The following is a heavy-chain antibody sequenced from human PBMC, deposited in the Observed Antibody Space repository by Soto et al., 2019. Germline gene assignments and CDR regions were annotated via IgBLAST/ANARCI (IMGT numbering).Heavy chain of an antibody. Sequence: SETLSLTCTVSGDSISTYYWTWIRQPPGKGLEWIGYIYNSATTKYNPSLKSRVTISVDTSKNQFSLKLSSVTTADTAVYYCARGRFDFIWGTPAPYLDYWGQGALVTVSS. CDR1: GDSISTYY. CDR2: IYNSATT. V-gene: IGHV4-59*01. J-gene: IGHJ4*02. D-gene: IGHD3-16*01. CDR3: ARGRFDFIWGTPAPYLDY.